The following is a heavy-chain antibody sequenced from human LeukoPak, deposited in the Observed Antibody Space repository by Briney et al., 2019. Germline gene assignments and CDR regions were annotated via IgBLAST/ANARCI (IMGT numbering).Heavy chain of an antibody. CDR2: IYHSGST. J-gene: IGHJ4*02. CDR1: GYSISSGYY. Sequence: PSETLSLTCTVSGYSISSGYYWGWIRQPPGKGLEWIGSIYHSGSTYYNPSLKSRVTISVDTSKNQFSLKLSSVTAADTAVYYCATVGYGDYVKVFDYWGQGTLVTVSS. V-gene: IGHV4-38-2*02. CDR3: ATVGYGDYVKVFDY. D-gene: IGHD4-17*01.